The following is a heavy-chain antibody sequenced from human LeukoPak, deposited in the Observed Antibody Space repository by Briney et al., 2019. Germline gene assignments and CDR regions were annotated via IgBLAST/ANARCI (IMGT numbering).Heavy chain of an antibody. CDR1: GDYITTTNYY. CDR2: VFYSGTN. D-gene: IGHD3-9*01. CDR3: ARRSRLYKHETTGYHDS. Sequence: SETLSLTCNVSGDYITTTNYYWAWDRQPPGRGREWIACVFYSGTNYYHPSRKSRFLISMSKSKKQLTLRLTSVAATDPAIYACARRSRLYKHETTGYHDSWGQGTLVTVSS. V-gene: IGHV4-39*01. J-gene: IGHJ4*02.